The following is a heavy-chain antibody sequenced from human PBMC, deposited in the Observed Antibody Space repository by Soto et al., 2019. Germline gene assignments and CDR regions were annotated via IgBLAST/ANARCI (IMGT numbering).Heavy chain of an antibody. D-gene: IGHD1-26*01. CDR1: GCTFSDYG. V-gene: IGHV3-33*01. CDR3: ARRGRRSGNYADAFDI. J-gene: IGHJ3*02. CDR2: IWHDGNNK. Sequence: GGSLSLCCAASGCTFSDYGMHWVRQAPGKGLEWVAIIWHDGNNKYYADSVRGRFIISRDNSKNRLYLQMNSLKTDDTAVYYCARRGRRSGNYADAFDIWGQGTMVTVSS.